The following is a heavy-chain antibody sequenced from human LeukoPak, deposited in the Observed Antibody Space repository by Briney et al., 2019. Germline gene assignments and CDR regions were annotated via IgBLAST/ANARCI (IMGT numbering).Heavy chain of an antibody. CDR2: IYTSGST. J-gene: IGHJ6*03. CDR1: GASISSGSNY. Sequence: SETLSLTCSVSGASISSGSNYWGWIRQPAGKRLEWIGRIYTSGSTNYNPSLKSRVTISVDTSKNQFSLKLSSVTAADTAVYYCARGGCTNGVCYDDYYYYYTDVWGKGTTVTVSS. V-gene: IGHV4-61*02. D-gene: IGHD2-8*01. CDR3: ARGGCTNGVCYDDYYYYYTDV.